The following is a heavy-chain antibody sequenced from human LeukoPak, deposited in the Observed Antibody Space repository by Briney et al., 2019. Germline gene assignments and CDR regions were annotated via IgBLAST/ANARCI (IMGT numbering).Heavy chain of an antibody. J-gene: IGHJ2*01. V-gene: IGHV3-7*03. Sequence: PGGSLRLSCAASGFTFSNYWMSWVRQAPGKGLEWVANIKEDGSEKYYVDSVKGRFTISRDNAKNSLYLQMNSLRAEDTALYYCAKGRGGYDNSGSQGWWYFDLWGRGTLVTVSS. D-gene: IGHD3-22*01. CDR2: IKEDGSEK. CDR1: GFTFSNYW. CDR3: AKGRGGYDNSGSQGWWYFDL.